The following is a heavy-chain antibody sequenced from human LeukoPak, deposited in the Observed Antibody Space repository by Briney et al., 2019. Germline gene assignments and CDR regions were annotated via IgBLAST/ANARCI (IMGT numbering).Heavy chain of an antibody. CDR3: ARRRDYYDSRGYYAFDI. CDR2: IYYSGST. Sequence: SETLSLTCNVSGVSISSDYWTWIRQPPGKGLEWIGNIYYSGSTNYNPSLKSRVTISVDTSKNQFSLKLNSVTAADTAVYYCARRRDYYDSRGYYAFDIWGHGTMVTVSS. D-gene: IGHD3-22*01. J-gene: IGHJ3*02. V-gene: IGHV4-59*01. CDR1: GVSISSDY.